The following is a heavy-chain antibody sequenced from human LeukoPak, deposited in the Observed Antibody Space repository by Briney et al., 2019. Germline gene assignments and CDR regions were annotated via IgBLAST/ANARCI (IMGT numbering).Heavy chain of an antibody. J-gene: IGHJ5*02. CDR1: GFTFSTYW. CDR2: IKQDGSEK. V-gene: IGHV3-7*01. Sequence: PGGSLRLSCAPSGFTFSTYWMSWVRQAPGKGLEWVANIKQDGSEKYYVDSVKGRFTISRDNAKNSLYLQMNSLRAEDTAVYYCARTRHSNSFPNWFDPWGQGTLVTVSS. D-gene: IGHD6-13*01. CDR3: ARTRHSNSFPNWFDP.